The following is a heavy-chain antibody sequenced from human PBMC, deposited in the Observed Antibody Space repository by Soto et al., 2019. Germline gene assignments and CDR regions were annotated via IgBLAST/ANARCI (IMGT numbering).Heavy chain of an antibody. Sequence: GGSMRLSCAASGVTFSGSAMHWVRQASGKGLEWVGRIRSKANSYATAYAASVKGRFTISRDDSKNTAYLQMNSLKTEDTAVYYCTRSPAGAVAYDYWGQGTLVTVSS. J-gene: IGHJ4*02. CDR3: TRSPAGAVAYDY. CDR1: GVTFSGSA. CDR2: IRSKANSYAT. D-gene: IGHD6-19*01. V-gene: IGHV3-73*01.